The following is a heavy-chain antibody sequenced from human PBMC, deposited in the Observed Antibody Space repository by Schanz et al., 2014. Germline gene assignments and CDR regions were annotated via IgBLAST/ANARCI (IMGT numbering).Heavy chain of an antibody. CDR3: ARLGVGDKAYYYYGTDV. CDR2: IFFSGST. D-gene: IGHD1-26*01. CDR1: GVSIGGYY. Sequence: QVQLQESGPGLVKPSETLSLTCTVSGVSIGGYYWSWIRQPPGKGLEWIGYIFFSGSTTYNPSFNSGVTISVDMSKTQFALTLSSVTAADTAVYYCARLGVGDKAYYYYGTDVWGQGTTVLVSS. J-gene: IGHJ6*02. V-gene: IGHV4-59*08.